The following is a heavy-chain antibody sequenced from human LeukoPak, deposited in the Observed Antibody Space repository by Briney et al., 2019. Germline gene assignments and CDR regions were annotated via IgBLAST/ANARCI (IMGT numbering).Heavy chain of an antibody. D-gene: IGHD4/OR15-4a*01. V-gene: IGHV4-34*01. Sequence: PSETLSLTCAVYGGSFSGYYWSWIRQPPGKGLEWIGEINHSGSTNYNPSLKSRVTISVDTSKNQFSLKLSSVTAADTAVYYCARSGSYGPRYYFDYWGQGTLVTVSS. CDR2: INHSGST. CDR1: GGSFSGYY. J-gene: IGHJ4*02. CDR3: ARSGSYGPRYYFDY.